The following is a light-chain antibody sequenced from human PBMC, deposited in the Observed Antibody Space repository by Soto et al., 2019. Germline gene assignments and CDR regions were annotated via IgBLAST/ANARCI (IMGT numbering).Light chain of an antibody. CDR1: QSISSY. J-gene: IGKJ4*01. CDR2: AAS. Sequence: DIQITQSPSSLSASVGDRVTITCRASQSISSYLNWYQQKPGKPPKLLIYAASSLQSGVPSRFSGRGSGTDCTLTISSLQPEDFATYYCQQSYSTPLTFGGGTKVDIK. V-gene: IGKV1-39*01. CDR3: QQSYSTPLT.